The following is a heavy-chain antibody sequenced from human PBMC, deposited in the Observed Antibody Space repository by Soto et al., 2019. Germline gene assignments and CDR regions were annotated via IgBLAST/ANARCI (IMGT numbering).Heavy chain of an antibody. CDR3: ARGFSRSNLNWFDP. D-gene: IGHD1-1*01. V-gene: IGHV1-8*01. CDR1: GYTFTNYG. J-gene: IGHJ5*02. Sequence: ASVKVSCKASGYTFTNYGITWVRQAAGQGLEWMGWMNPKSGNTGYAQEFQGRVTMTRNTSISTAYMELSSLRSEDTAIYYCARGFSRSNLNWFDPWGLGTLVTVSS. CDR2: MNPKSGNT.